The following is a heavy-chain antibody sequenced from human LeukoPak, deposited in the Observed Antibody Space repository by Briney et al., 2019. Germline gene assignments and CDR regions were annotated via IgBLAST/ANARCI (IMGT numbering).Heavy chain of an antibody. Sequence: GGSLRFSCAASGFTFSSYSMNWVRQAPGKGLEWVSSISSSSSYIYYADSVKGRFTISRDNAKNSLYLQMNSLRAEDTAVYYCARGVWGGAFDIWGQGTMVTVSS. V-gene: IGHV3-21*01. J-gene: IGHJ3*02. CDR3: ARGVWGGAFDI. CDR2: ISSSSSYI. D-gene: IGHD7-27*01. CDR1: GFTFSSYS.